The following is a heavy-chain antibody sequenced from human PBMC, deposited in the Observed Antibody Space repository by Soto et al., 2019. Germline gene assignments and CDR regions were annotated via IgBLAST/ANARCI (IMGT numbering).Heavy chain of an antibody. V-gene: IGHV3-23*01. Sequence: EVQLLESGGGLVQPGGSLRLSCAASGFTFSSYAMSWVRQAPGKGLEWVSAISGSGGSTYYADSVKGRFTISRDNSKDTLYLQMNSLRAEDTAVYYCAKDGAATPLNLRYNKHDYWGQGTLVTDSS. CDR1: GFTFSSYA. J-gene: IGHJ4*02. D-gene: IGHD2-15*01. CDR3: AKDGAATPLNLRYNKHDY. CDR2: ISGSGGST.